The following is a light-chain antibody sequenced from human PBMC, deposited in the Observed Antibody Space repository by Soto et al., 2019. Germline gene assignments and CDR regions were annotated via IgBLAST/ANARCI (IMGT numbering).Light chain of an antibody. CDR2: GAS. V-gene: IGKV3-20*01. Sequence: EIVMTQSPATLSVSPGERATLSCRASQSVSSNLAWYQQKPGQAPRLLIYGASSRPTGIPDRFSGSGSGTDFTLTISRLEPEDFAVYYCQQYGSSPQFTFGPGTKVDIK. J-gene: IGKJ3*01. CDR3: QQYGSSPQFT. CDR1: QSVSSN.